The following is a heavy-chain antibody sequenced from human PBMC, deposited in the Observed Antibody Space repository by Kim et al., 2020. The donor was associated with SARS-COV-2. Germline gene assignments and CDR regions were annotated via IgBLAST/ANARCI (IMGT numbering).Heavy chain of an antibody. CDR3: ARGGSDFFSPSYYTPFDS. V-gene: IGHV4-34*01. CDR2: INHSGGT. Sequence: SETLSLTCTVNGGSFSGYFWNWIRQSPGKGLQWIGEINHSGGTNYNASLKSRVTISLVTTKNQFSLKLSSVTVADTAVYYCARGGSDFFSPSYYTPFDSWGQGTLVTVSS. J-gene: IGHJ4*02. D-gene: IGHD3-10*01. CDR1: GGSFSGYF.